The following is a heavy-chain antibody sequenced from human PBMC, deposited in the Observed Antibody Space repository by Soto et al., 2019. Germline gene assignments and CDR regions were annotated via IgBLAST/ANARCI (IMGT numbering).Heavy chain of an antibody. D-gene: IGHD3-16*01. V-gene: IGHV1-18*01. Sequence: GASVKVSCKASGYTFTSYGISWVRQAPGQGLEWMGWISAYNGNTNYAQKLQGRVTMTTDTSTSTAYMELNSLRAEDTAVYYCAKSWGRYYYYGMDVWGQGTTVTVSS. CDR3: AKSWGRYYYYGMDV. CDR1: GYTFTSYG. CDR2: ISAYNGNT. J-gene: IGHJ6*02.